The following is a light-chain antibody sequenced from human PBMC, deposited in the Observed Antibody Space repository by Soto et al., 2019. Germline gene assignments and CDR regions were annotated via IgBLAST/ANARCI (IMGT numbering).Light chain of an antibody. CDR2: EVS. V-gene: IGLV2-8*01. CDR1: SSDVGGYNY. Sequence: QSVLTQPPSASGSPGQSVTASCTGTSSDVGGYNYVSWYQQHPGKAPKLIIYEVSERPSGVPDRFSGYKSGDTASLTVSGLQAEDEADYYCSSYAGSNNFCVFGTGTKVTVL. J-gene: IGLJ1*01. CDR3: SSYAGSNNFCV.